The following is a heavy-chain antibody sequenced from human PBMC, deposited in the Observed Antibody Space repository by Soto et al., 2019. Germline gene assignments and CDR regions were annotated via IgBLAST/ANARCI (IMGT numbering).Heavy chain of an antibody. CDR3: ARHPERIAEIGWFDP. CDR1: GFTFSSYS. CDR2: ISSSSSTI. V-gene: IGHV3-48*01. Sequence: SLRLSCAASGFTFSSYSMNWVRQAPGKGLEWVSYISSSSSTIYYADSVKGRFTIYRDNAKNSLYLQMNSLRAEDTAVYYCARHPERIAEIGWFDPWGQGTLVTSPQ. J-gene: IGHJ5*02. D-gene: IGHD6-13*01.